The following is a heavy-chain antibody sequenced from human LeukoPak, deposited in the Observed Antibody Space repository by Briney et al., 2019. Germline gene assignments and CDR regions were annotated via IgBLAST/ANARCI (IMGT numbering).Heavy chain of an antibody. CDR1: GGSISSSNW. CDR2: IYHSGST. J-gene: IGHJ4*02. D-gene: IGHD3-9*01. CDR3: ARVPYYDILTGTRGYYFDY. V-gene: IGHV4-4*02. Sequence: SETLSLTCAVSGGSISSSNWWSWVRQPPGKGLEWIGEIYHSGSTNYNPSLKSRVTISVDRSKNQFSLKLSSVTAADTAVYYCARVPYYDILTGTRGYYFDYWGQGTLVTVSS.